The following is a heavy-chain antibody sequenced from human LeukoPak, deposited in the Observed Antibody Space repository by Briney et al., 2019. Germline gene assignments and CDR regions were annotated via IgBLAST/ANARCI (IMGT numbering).Heavy chain of an antibody. Sequence: ASVKVSCKASGYTFTSYYMHWVRQAPGQGLEWMGMINPSGGSTSYAQKFQGRVTMTRDTSTSTVYMELSSLRSEDTAVYSCAREQITMIVVASGDDAFDIWGQGTMVTVSS. V-gene: IGHV1-46*01. CDR2: INPSGGST. J-gene: IGHJ3*02. D-gene: IGHD3-22*01. CDR3: AREQITMIVVASGDDAFDI. CDR1: GYTFTSYY.